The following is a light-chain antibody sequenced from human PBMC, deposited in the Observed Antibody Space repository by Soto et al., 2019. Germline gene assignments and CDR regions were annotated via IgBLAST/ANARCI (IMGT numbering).Light chain of an antibody. V-gene: IGLV2-14*01. Sequence: QSALTQPASVSGSPGQSITISCTGTSSDVGGYNYVSWYQQHPGKAPKIMIYEVSNRPSGVSNRFSGSKSGNTASLTITGLQAEDEADYYCSSYTSSSTSLYVFGTGTK. CDR3: SSYTSSSTSLYV. J-gene: IGLJ1*01. CDR1: SSDVGGYNY. CDR2: EVS.